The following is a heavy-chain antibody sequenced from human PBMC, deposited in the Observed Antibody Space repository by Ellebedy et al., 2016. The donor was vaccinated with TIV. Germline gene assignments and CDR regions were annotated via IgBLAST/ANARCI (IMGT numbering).Heavy chain of an antibody. CDR1: GGPISSYY. V-gene: IGHV4-59*01. CDR2: IYYSGST. D-gene: IGHD3-3*01. CDR3: ASRAIFGMGIDAFDI. Sequence: SETLSPTXTVPGGPISSYYWSWIRQPPGKGLEWIGYIYYSGSTNYNPSLKSRVTISVDTSKNQFSLKLSSVTAADTAVYYCASRAIFGMGIDAFDIWGQGTMVTVSS. J-gene: IGHJ3*02.